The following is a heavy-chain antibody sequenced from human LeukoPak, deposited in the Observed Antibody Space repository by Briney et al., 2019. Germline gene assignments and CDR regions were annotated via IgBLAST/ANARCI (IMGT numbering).Heavy chain of an antibody. Sequence: GGSLRLSCAASGFTFSSYAMSWVRKAPGKGLEWVSAISGSGGSTYYADSVKGRFTISRDNSKNTMYLQMNSLRAEDTAVYYCAKLVESSYYFDYWGQGTLVTVSS. CDR2: ISGSGGST. CDR3: AKLVESSYYFDY. J-gene: IGHJ4*02. CDR1: GFTFSSYA. D-gene: IGHD3-16*01. V-gene: IGHV3-23*01.